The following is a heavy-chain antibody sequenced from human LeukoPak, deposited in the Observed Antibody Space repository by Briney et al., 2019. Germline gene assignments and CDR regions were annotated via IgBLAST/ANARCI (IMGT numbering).Heavy chain of an antibody. CDR2: MGSGGST. CDR3: AKGQSRSGYFDD. J-gene: IGHJ4*02. CDR1: GCTLTTYA. V-gene: IGHV3-23*01. Sequence: GGALRLSCAASGCTLTTYAMSWVRQAPGKGLGWGSSMGSGGSTFHADSVKGRFTISRDNSKNTLYLQMNSLTAEDTAVYYCAKGQSRSGYFDDWGQGTLVTVSS.